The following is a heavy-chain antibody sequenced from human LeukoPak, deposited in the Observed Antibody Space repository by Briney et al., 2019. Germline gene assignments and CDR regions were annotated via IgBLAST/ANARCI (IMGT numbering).Heavy chain of an antibody. CDR2: INHSGST. Sequence: PSETLSLTCAVYGGSFSGYYWSWIRQPPGKGLEWIGEINHSGSTNYNPSLKSRVTILVETFQNQFSLKLSSVTAADTAVYYCAREGGRSGYYPTPLDSWGQGTLVTVSS. CDR3: AREGGRSGYYPTPLDS. D-gene: IGHD3-22*01. CDR1: GGSFSGYY. V-gene: IGHV4-34*01. J-gene: IGHJ4*02.